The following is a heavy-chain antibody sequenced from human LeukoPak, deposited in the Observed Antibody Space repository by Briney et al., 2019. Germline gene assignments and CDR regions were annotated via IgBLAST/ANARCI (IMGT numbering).Heavy chain of an antibody. CDR2: ISYDGSNK. Sequence: GGSLRLSCAASGFTFSSYGMHWVRQAPGKGLEWVAVISYDGSNKYYADSVKGRFTISRDNSKNTLYLQMNRLRAEDTAVYYCAKDAAGGDFGFDYWGQGTLVTVSS. D-gene: IGHD4-17*01. CDR3: AKDAAGGDFGFDY. J-gene: IGHJ4*02. CDR1: GFTFSSYG. V-gene: IGHV3-30*18.